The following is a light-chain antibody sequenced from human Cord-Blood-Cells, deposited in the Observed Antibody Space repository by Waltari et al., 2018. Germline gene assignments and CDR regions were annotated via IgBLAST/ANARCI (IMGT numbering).Light chain of an antibody. V-gene: IGLV2-11*01. CDR3: CSYAGSYTWV. CDR2: EVS. J-gene: IGLJ3*02. CDR1: SSDVGGYNY. Sequence: QSALTQPRPVSRSPGQSVPISCTGTSSDVGGYNYLSWYQQHPGKAPKLMIYEVSKRPSGVPDRFSGSKSGNTASLTISGLQAEDEADYYCCSYAGSYTWVFGGGTKLTVL.